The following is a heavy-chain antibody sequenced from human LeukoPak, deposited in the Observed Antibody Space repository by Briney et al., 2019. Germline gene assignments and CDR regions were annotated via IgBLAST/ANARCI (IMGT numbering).Heavy chain of an antibody. Sequence: SETLSLTCTVSGGSISSSIYYWGWLRQPPGKGLEWIGTVYYGGSTYYNPSLKSRVTISVDTSKNQFSLKLSSVTAADTAVYYCARRNGYFYFDYWGRGTLVTVSS. D-gene: IGHD3-3*01. CDR3: ARRNGYFYFDY. V-gene: IGHV4-39*01. J-gene: IGHJ4*02. CDR1: GGSISSSIYY. CDR2: VYYGGST.